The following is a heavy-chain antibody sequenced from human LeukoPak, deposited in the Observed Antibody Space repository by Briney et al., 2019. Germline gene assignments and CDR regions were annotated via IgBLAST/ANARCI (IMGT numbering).Heavy chain of an antibody. CDR1: GFTFSSYA. Sequence: GGSLRLSCAASGFTFSSYAMSWVRQAPGKGLEWVSAISGSGGSTYYADSVKGRFTISRDNSKNTLYLQMNSLRAEDTAVYYCARGGAGCSSTSCYFFYFDYWGQGTLVTVSS. J-gene: IGHJ4*02. CDR3: ARGGAGCSSTSCYFFYFDY. V-gene: IGHV3-23*01. D-gene: IGHD2-2*01. CDR2: ISGSGGST.